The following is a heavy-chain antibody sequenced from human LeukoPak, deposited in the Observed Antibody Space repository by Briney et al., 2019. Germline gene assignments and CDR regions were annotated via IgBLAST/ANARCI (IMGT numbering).Heavy chain of an antibody. J-gene: IGHJ4*02. CDR3: ARFPYYYVSSGAHRLTLDY. D-gene: IGHD3-22*01. CDR2: INHSGST. V-gene: IGHV4-34*01. CDR1: GGSFSGYY. Sequence: SETLSLTCAVYGGSFSGYYWNWIRQPPGKGLEWIGEINHSGSTNYNPSLKSRVTISVDTSKNQFSLKLSSVPAADTAVYYCARFPYYYVSSGAHRLTLDYWGQGTLVTVSS.